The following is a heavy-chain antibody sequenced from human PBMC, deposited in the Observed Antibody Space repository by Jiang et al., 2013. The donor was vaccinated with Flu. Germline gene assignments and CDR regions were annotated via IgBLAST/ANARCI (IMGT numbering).Heavy chain of an antibody. V-gene: IGHV3-11*06. CDR1: GFTFSDYY. Sequence: AASGFTFSDYYMSWIRQAPGKGLEWVSYISSSSSYTNYADSVKGRFTISRDNAKNSLYLQMNSLRAEDTAVYYCARARGGYYDSSGYYYPPHFDYWGQGTLVTVSS. CDR2: ISSSSSYT. CDR3: ARARGGYYDSSGYYYPPHFDY. D-gene: IGHD3-22*01. J-gene: IGHJ4*02.